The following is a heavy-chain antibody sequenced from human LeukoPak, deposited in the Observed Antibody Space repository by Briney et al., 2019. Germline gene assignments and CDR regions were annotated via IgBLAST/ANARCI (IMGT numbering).Heavy chain of an antibody. V-gene: IGHV4-38-2*02. CDR3: AGGKYDSSGYYPLYI. CDR2: IYYSGST. Sequence: SETLSLTCTVSGYSIRSGYYWGWIRQPPGKGLEWIGSIYYSGSTYYNPSLKSRVTISVDTSKNQFPLKLSSVTAADTAVYYCAGGKYDSSGYYPLYIWGQGTMVTVSS. D-gene: IGHD3-22*01. J-gene: IGHJ3*02. CDR1: GYSIRSGYY.